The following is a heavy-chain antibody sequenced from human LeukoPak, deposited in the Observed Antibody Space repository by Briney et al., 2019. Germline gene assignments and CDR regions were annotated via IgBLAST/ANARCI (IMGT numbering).Heavy chain of an antibody. V-gene: IGHV3-23*01. Sequence: GGSLRLSCAGSGFTFKANTLTWVRQAPGKRPEWLSAITASGGPTYYADSVRGRFTISRDDSKNTLYLQMNRLRAEDTAVYYCAKDRDLLFAHCWFDLWGQGILVTVSS. D-gene: IGHD3-10*01. CDR2: ITASGGPT. J-gene: IGHJ5*02. CDR1: GFTFKANT. CDR3: AKDRDLLFAHCWFDL.